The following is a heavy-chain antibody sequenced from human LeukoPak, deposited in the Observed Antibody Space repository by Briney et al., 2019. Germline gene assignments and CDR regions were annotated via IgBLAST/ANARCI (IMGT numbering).Heavy chain of an antibody. D-gene: IGHD2-15*01. Sequence: ASVEVSCRVSGYTFTGYYMHWVRQARGQGFEWMGWFNSNSGGTKYTQKFQGWVTMPRDTSMSTAYRERSRRRSDDTAGYYCPRGNLSGGSCYESYYSDDSGQGTLVTVSS. CDR2: FNSNSGGT. V-gene: IGHV1-2*04. J-gene: IGHJ4*02. CDR3: PRGNLSGGSCYESYYSDD. CDR1: GYTFTGYY.